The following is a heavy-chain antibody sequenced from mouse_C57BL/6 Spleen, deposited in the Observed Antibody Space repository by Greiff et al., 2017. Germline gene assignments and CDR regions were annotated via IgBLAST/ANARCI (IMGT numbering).Heavy chain of an antibody. CDR1: GFTFSNYW. Sequence: EVMLVESGGGLVQPGGSMKLSCVASGFTFSNYWMNWVRQSPEKGLEWVAQIRLKSDNYATHYAESVKGRFTISRDDSKSSVYLQMNNLRAEDTGIYYCTAPDYYDYGAWFAYWGQGTLVTVSA. CDR2: IRLKSDNYAT. CDR3: TAPDYYDYGAWFAY. J-gene: IGHJ3*01. V-gene: IGHV6-3*01. D-gene: IGHD2-4*01.